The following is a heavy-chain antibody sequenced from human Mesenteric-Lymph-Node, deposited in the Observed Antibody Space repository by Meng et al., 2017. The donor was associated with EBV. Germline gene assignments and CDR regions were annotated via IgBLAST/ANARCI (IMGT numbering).Heavy chain of an antibody. J-gene: IGHJ4*02. CDR1: GFTFNTST. V-gene: IGHV3-21*01. Sequence: EVQLVESGGGLVKPGGSLRLSCVASGFTFNTSTLNWVRQAPGKGLEWLSAISASSGNIYYTDSVKGRFTVSRDNAKNSLYVQMNSLRAEDTAIYYCASKDYDDYYFDFWGQGTRVTVYS. D-gene: IGHD4-17*01. CDR2: ISASSGNI. CDR3: ASKDYDDYYFDF.